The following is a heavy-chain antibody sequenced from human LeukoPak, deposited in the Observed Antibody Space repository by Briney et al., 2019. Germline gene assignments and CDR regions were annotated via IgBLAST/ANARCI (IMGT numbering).Heavy chain of an antibody. CDR2: VYTNGGT. V-gene: IGHV4-4*07. CDR3: AGGHSGSSAKILYYYYMDV. Sequence: SETLSLTCVVSGGSINSDFWSWIRQPAGKGLEWIGRVYTNGGTNYNPSLKSRVTISIDTAKNQFSLRVRSVTAADTAIYYCAGGHSGSSAKILYYYYMDVWGKGTTVTVSS. D-gene: IGHD1-26*01. CDR1: GGSINSDF. J-gene: IGHJ6*03.